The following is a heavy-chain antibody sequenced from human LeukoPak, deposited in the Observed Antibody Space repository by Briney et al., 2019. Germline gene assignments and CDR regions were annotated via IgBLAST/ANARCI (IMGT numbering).Heavy chain of an antibody. CDR2: INTNTGNP. Sequence: ASVKVSCKASGYTFTSYYMHWVRQAPGQGLEWMGWINTNTGNPAYAQGFTGRFVFSLDTSVSTAYLQISSLKAEDTAIYYCARDYFYDSSVSFDYWGQGTLVTVSS. V-gene: IGHV7-4-1*02. CDR3: ARDYFYDSSVSFDY. CDR1: GYTFTSYY. J-gene: IGHJ4*02. D-gene: IGHD3-22*01.